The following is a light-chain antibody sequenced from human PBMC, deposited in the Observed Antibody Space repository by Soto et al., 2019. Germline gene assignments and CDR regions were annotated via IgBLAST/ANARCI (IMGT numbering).Light chain of an antibody. CDR1: QSVSSF. Sequence: EIVLTQSPATLSLSPGERATLSCRASQSVSSFLAWYQQKPGQAPRLLIYDAPNRATGIPARFSGTGSGTVFSLTISSLEPEDVAVYYCQQRSNWPGTFGQGTKLEIK. CDR2: DAP. CDR3: QQRSNWPGT. V-gene: IGKV3-11*01. J-gene: IGKJ2*01.